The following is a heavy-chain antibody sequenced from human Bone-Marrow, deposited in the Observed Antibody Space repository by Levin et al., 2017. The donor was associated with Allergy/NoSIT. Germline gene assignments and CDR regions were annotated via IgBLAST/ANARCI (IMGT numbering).Heavy chain of an antibody. CDR1: GFTFSRYS. CDR3: ARDLLVGAAPDDYYCLDV. D-gene: IGHD3-16*01. CDR2: ISYDGTNE. Sequence: RTGGSLRLSCAASGFTFSRYSMHWVRQAPGKGLEWVAAISYDGTNEEYGDSVKGRFTISRDNSKNTLYVQMSSLRPDDTAVYYCARDLLVGAAPDDYYCLDVWGQGTTVTVSS. V-gene: IGHV3-30*04. J-gene: IGHJ6*02.